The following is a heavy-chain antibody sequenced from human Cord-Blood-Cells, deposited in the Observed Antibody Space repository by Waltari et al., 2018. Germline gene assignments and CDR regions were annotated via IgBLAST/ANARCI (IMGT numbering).Heavy chain of an antibody. CDR3: ASKGPSGSYYGAFDY. J-gene: IGHJ4*02. CDR1: GYSISSGYY. D-gene: IGHD1-26*01. CDR2: IYHSGST. Sequence: QVQLQESGPGLVKPSETLSLTCTVSGYSISSGYYWGWIRQPPGKGLEWIGSIYHSGSTYYNPSLMGRGTISVDTSKNQFSLELSSVTAADTAVYYCASKGPSGSYYGAFDYWGQGTLVTVSS. V-gene: IGHV4-38-2*02.